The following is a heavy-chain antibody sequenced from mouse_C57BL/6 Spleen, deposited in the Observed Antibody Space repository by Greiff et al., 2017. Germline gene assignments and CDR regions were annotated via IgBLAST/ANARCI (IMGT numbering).Heavy chain of an antibody. D-gene: IGHD2-10*02. CDR1: GYTFTSYW. Sequence: QVQLQQPGAELVKPGASVKLSCKASGYTFTSYWMHWVKQRPGQGLEWIGMIHPNSGSTNYNEKFKSKATLTVDISSRPAYMQLSSLTSEDSAVYYCARSGYGYYFDYWGQGTTLTVSS. CDR3: ARSGYGYYFDY. J-gene: IGHJ2*01. V-gene: IGHV1-64*01. CDR2: IHPNSGST.